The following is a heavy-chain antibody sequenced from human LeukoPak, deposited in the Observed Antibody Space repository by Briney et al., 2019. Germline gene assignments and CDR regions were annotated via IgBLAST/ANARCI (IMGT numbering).Heavy chain of an antibody. J-gene: IGHJ4*02. Sequence: GGSLRLSCAVSGFSTNYMSWVRQAPGKGLEWGSVIYNGDSTYYADSVKGRFTISKAISKNTLYLQMNSLRPEDTAVYHCARDLWDATGYWGQGTLVTVSS. V-gene: IGHV3-66*02. CDR3: ARDLWDATGY. CDR2: IYNGDST. D-gene: IGHD3-3*01. CDR1: GFSTNY.